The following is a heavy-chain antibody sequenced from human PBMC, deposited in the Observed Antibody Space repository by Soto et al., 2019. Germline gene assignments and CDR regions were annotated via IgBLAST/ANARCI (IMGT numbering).Heavy chain of an antibody. D-gene: IGHD5-18*01. CDR3: ARDVDTAMNY. CDR1: GFTFSSYA. CDR2: ISYDGSNK. Sequence: QVQLVESGGGVVQPGRSLRLSCAASGFTFSSYAMHWVRQAPGKGLEWVAGISYDGSNKYYADSVKGRFTISRDNSKNTPYLQMNSLRAEDTAVYYCARDVDTAMNYWGQGTLVTVSS. J-gene: IGHJ4*02. V-gene: IGHV3-30-3*01.